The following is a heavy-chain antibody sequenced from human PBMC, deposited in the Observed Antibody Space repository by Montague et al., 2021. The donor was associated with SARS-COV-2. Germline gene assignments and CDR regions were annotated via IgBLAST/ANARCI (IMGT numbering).Heavy chain of an antibody. CDR3: YSGYDFGY. Sequence: SLRLSCAASGFTFNSYSMNWVRQALGKGLEWVSSISSTSTSIYYADSVKGRFTISRDNAKNSLYLQMNSLRAEDTAVYYCYSGYDFGYWGQGTLVTVSS. CDR2: ISSTSTSI. D-gene: IGHD5-12*01. V-gene: IGHV3-21*01. CDR1: GFTFNSYS. J-gene: IGHJ4*02.